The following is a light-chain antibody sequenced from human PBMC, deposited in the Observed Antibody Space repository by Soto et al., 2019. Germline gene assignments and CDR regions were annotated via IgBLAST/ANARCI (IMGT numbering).Light chain of an antibody. Sequence: QPVLTQSPSASASLGASVRLTCTLSSGHSNYAIAWHQQQPEKGPRYLMKLNSDGSHYKGDGIPDRFSGSSSGAERYLTISSLQSEDEADYYCQTWGTGIHVFGGGTKVTVL. J-gene: IGLJ2*01. V-gene: IGLV4-69*01. CDR1: SGHSNYA. CDR3: QTWGTGIHV. CDR2: LNSDGSH.